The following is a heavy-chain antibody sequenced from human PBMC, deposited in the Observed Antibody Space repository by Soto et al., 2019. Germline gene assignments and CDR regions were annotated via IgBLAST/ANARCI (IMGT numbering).Heavy chain of an antibody. CDR3: AREDSYGSFDY. J-gene: IGHJ4*02. Sequence: GGSLRLSCAAFGFTFSSYAMHWVRQAPGKGLEWVAVVSYDGSNKYYADSVKGRFTISRDNSKNTLYLQMNSLRAEDTAVYYCAREDSYGSFDYWGQGTLVTVSS. V-gene: IGHV3-30-3*01. D-gene: IGHD5-18*01. CDR1: GFTFSSYA. CDR2: VSYDGSNK.